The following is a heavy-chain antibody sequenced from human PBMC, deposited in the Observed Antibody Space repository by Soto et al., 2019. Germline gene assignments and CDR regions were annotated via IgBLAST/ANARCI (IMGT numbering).Heavy chain of an antibody. J-gene: IGHJ6*02. CDR2: ISSSGDTI. CDR3: ARDSPVRFLEWSYGMDV. V-gene: IGHV3-48*03. Sequence: HPGGSLRLSCAASTFTFSSYEMNWVRQAPGKGLECISYISSSGDTIYYADSVKGRFTISRDNAKSSLYLQMNSLRAEDTAIYYCARDSPVRFLEWSYGMDVWGQGTTVTVSS. D-gene: IGHD3-3*01. CDR1: TFTFSSYE.